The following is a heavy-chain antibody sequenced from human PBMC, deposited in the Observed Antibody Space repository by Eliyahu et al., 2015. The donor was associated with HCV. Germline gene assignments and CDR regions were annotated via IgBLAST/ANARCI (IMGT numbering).Heavy chain of an antibody. CDR3: VRSTCPNYMCXES. CDR1: GGSFSGYY. Sequence: QVQVQQWGAGLLKPSETLSLTCTVYGGSFSGYYLNWIRQAPGKGLEWIGEVNPSGSTYYNPSLKSRVSMSVDTSQNQFSLKLNSVTAADTAVYHCVRSTCPNYMCXESWGQGTLVTVSS. V-gene: IGHV4-34*01. D-gene: IGHD2-8*01. CDR2: VNPSGST. J-gene: IGHJ4*02.